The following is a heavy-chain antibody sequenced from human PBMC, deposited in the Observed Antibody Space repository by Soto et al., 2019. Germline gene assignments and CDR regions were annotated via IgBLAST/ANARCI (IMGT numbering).Heavy chain of an antibody. Sequence: GGSLRLSCAASGFTFSSYAMSWVRQAPGKGLEWVSAISGSGGSTYYADSVKGRFTISRDNSKNTLYLQMNSLRAEDTAVYYCAINTVVVPAEPALIPAAAGHYWGQGTLVT. V-gene: IGHV3-23*01. CDR2: ISGSGGST. J-gene: IGHJ4*02. CDR3: AINTVVVPAEPALIPAAAGHY. D-gene: IGHD2-2*01. CDR1: GFTFSSYA.